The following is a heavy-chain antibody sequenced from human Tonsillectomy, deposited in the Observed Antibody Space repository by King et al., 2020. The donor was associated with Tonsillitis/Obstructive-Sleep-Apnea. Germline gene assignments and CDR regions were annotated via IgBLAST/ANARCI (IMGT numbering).Heavy chain of an antibody. J-gene: IGHJ6*03. Sequence: VQLVESGGGLVKPGGSLRLSCAASGFTFSSYSMNWVRQAPGKGLEWVSSISSSSSYIYYADSVKGRFTISRDNAKNSLYLQMHSLRAEDTAVYYCARDGGGYDITGYYYYMDVWGKGTTVTVSS. D-gene: IGHD5-12*01. CDR1: GFTFSSYS. V-gene: IGHV3-21*01. CDR3: ARDGGGYDITGYYYYMDV. CDR2: ISSSSSYI.